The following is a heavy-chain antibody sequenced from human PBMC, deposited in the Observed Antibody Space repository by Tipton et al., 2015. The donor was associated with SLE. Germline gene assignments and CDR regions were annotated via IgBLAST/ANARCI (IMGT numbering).Heavy chain of an antibody. Sequence: TLSLTCAVSGGSISSSNWWSWVRQPPGKGLEWIGEIYHSGSTNYNPSLKSRVTISVDKSKNQFSLMLSSVTAADTAVYYCARGGVGGYDYFDHWGQGTLVTVSS. D-gene: IGHD5-12*01. CDR1: GGSISSSNW. CDR2: IYHSGST. J-gene: IGHJ4*02. V-gene: IGHV4-4*02. CDR3: ARGGVGGYDYFDH.